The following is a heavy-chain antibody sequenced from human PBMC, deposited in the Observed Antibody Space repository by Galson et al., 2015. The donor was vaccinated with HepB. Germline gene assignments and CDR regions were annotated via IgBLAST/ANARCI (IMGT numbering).Heavy chain of an antibody. CDR1: GFSFSSYD. Sequence: SLRLSCAGSGFSFSSYDMHWVRQAPGKGLEWVAVVSYDGINKYYADSVKGRFTISSDNSKNTLYLQMDSLGAEDTAVYYCARYSQYSGSYRPFFDYWGQGTLVTVSS. V-gene: IGHV3-30*03. D-gene: IGHD1-26*01. CDR2: VSYDGINK. CDR3: ARYSQYSGSYRPFFDY. J-gene: IGHJ4*02.